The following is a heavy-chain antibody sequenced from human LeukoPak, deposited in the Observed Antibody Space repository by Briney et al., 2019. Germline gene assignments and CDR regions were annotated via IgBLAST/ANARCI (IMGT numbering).Heavy chain of an antibody. D-gene: IGHD3-10*02. Sequence: PGGSLRLSCAASGFTVSNNYMRWVRQAPGKGLEWVSLIYSGGSTYYADSVKGRFTISRDNAKNSLYLQMNSLRAEDTAVYYCAELGITMIGGVWGKGTTVTISS. CDR3: AELGITMIGGV. V-gene: IGHV3-66*01. J-gene: IGHJ6*04. CDR1: GFTVSNNY. CDR2: IYSGGST.